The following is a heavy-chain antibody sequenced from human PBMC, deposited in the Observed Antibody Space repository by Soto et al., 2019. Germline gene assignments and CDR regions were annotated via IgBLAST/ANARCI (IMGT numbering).Heavy chain of an antibody. J-gene: IGHJ6*02. V-gene: IGHV3-30-3*01. CDR2: ISYDGSNK. CDR1: GFTFSSYA. CDR3: ARDRLRYNWNAFPYYYCGMDV. D-gene: IGHD1-1*01. Sequence: QVQLVESGGGVVQPGRSLRLSCAASGFTFSSYAMHWVRQAPGKGLEWVAVISYDGSNKYYADSVKGRFTISRDNSKNTLYLQMNSLRAEDTAVYYCARDRLRYNWNAFPYYYCGMDVWGQGTTVTVSS.